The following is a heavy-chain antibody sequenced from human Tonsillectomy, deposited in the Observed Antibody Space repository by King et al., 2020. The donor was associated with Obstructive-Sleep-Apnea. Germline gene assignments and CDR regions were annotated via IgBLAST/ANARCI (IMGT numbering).Heavy chain of an antibody. D-gene: IGHD2-15*01. Sequence: VQLQESGPGLVKPSETLSLTCTVSGYSISSGFYWGWIRQPPGKGLEWIGSIYHSGSTYYNPSLRRRGTMSVYTSNNQFSLKLRSVTAADTAVYYCARDPNSGGGSCYFDYWGQGTLVAVSS. CDR3: ARDPNSGGGSCYFDY. CDR2: IYHSGST. J-gene: IGHJ4*02. V-gene: IGHV4-38-2*02. CDR1: GYSISSGFY.